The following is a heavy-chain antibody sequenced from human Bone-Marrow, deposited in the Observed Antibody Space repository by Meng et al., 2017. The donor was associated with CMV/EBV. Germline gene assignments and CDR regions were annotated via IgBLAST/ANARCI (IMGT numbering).Heavy chain of an antibody. V-gene: IGHV1-8*01. Sequence: ASVKVSCKTSGYTFTSYDVSRVRQAIGQGLEWMGWMNPNSCNTGYVQKFQGRVTMTRNTSISTAYMELSSLRSEDTAVYYCARARGAVDTAMVMGYWGQGTRVTVSS. CDR2: MNPNSCNT. D-gene: IGHD5-18*01. J-gene: IGHJ4*02. CDR1: GYTFTSYD. CDR3: ARARGAVDTAMVMGY.